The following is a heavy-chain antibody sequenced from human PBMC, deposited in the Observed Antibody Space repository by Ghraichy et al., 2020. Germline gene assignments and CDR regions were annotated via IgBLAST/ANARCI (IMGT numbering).Heavy chain of an antibody. D-gene: IGHD3-10*01. CDR2: ISSSSSYI. CDR1: GFTFSSYS. V-gene: IGHV3-21*01. CDR3: ARDLVLWFGELYAFDI. Sequence: GGSLRLSCAASGFTFSSYSMNWVRQAPGKGLEWVSSISSSSSYIYYADSVKGRFTISRDNAKNSLYLQMNSLRAEDTAVYYCARDLVLWFGELYAFDIWGQGTMVTVSS. J-gene: IGHJ3*02.